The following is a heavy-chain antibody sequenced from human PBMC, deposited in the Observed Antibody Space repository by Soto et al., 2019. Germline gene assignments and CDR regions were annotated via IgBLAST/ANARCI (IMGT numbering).Heavy chain of an antibody. CDR3: ARRATVTTYFDY. J-gene: IGHJ4*02. Sequence: LSLTFTVSGGSISSSSYYWGWIRQPPGKGLEWIGSIYYSGSTYYNPSLKSRVTISVDTSKNQFSLKLSSVTAADTAVYYCARRATVTTYFDYWGQGTLVTVSS. CDR1: GGSISSSSYY. V-gene: IGHV4-39*01. D-gene: IGHD4-17*01. CDR2: IYYSGST.